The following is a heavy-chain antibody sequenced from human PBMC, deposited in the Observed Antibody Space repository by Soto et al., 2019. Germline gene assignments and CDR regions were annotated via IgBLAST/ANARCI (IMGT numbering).Heavy chain of an antibody. J-gene: IGHJ6*02. CDR3: ARGRPYGMDV. Sequence: GGSLRLSCAASGFTFGSYWMNWVRQAPGKGLVWVSRIDSDGSSTTYADSVKGRFTISRDNAKNTLYLQMSSLRVEDTAVYYCARGRPYGMDVWGQGTTVTVSS. V-gene: IGHV3-74*01. CDR1: GFTFGSYW. CDR2: IDSDGSST.